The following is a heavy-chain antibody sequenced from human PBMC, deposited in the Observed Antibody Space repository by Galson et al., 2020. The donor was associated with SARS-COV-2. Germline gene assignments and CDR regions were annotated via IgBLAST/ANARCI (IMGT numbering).Heavy chain of an antibody. CDR1: GFTFTTSA. J-gene: IGHJ4*02. CDR2: IVVGSGKT. V-gene: IGHV1-58*01. CDR3: AAFIARPAY. D-gene: IGHD6-6*01. Sequence: SVQVSCKASGFTFTTSAVQWVRQARAQPPEWIGWIVVGSGKTNHAQKFQERVSITRDMSTTTAYMELSSLRYEDTSVYYCAAFIARPAYWGQGTLVTVSS.